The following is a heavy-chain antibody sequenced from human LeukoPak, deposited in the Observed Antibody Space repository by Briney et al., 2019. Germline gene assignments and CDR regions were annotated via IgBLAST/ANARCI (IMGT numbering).Heavy chain of an antibody. CDR3: AKDQTPYS. Sequence: GGSLRLSCAASGFSLSSYWMTWVRQAPGKGLEWVANIKQDGSEKNYVDSVKGRFTISRDNAKNSLYLQMNSLRADDTAVYYCAKDQTPYSWGQGTLITVSS. D-gene: IGHD4-23*01. CDR2: IKQDGSEK. J-gene: IGHJ4*02. V-gene: IGHV3-7*03. CDR1: GFSLSSYW.